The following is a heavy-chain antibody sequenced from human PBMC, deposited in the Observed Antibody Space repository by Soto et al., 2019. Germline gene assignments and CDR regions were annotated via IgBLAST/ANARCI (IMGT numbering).Heavy chain of an antibody. Sequence: SETLSLTCTVSGTSISSCYWSWIRQPPGKGLEWIANIHYSGTTNYNPSLASRVTLSVDTSKNQFSLKMTSVTAADRAMYFCARYNSYAIDYWGRGTLVTVSS. CDR1: GTSISSCY. J-gene: IGHJ4*02. D-gene: IGHD2-8*01. CDR2: IHYSGTT. CDR3: ARYNSYAIDY. V-gene: IGHV4-59*01.